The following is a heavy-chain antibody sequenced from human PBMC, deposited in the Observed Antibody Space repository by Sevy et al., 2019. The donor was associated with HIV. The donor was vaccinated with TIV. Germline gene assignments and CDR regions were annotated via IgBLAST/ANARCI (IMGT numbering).Heavy chain of an antibody. CDR2: ASSDGSYT. CDR1: GFTFSTYG. D-gene: IGHD2-2*02. CDR3: ARDGGYSLHWDIAY. V-gene: IGHV3-30*03. Sequence: GGSLRLSCAASGFTFSTYGMHWVRQAPGKGLEWVAVASSDGSYTSYADSVKGRFTISRDNSRNTLYLQINNLRAGHTAVYYCARDGGYSLHWDIAYWGQGILLTVSS. J-gene: IGHJ4*02.